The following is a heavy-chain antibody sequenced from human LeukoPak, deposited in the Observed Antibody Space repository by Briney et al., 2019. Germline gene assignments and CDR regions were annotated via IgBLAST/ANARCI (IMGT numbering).Heavy chain of an antibody. CDR2: ISSSDSTI. Sequence: PGRSLRLSCAASVFTYDDYAMHWVRQAPGKGLEWVSYISSSDSTIYYADSVKGRFTISRDNAKNSLYLQMNSLRAGDTAVYYCARTIEMATISYFDYWGQGTLVTVSS. CDR3: ARTIEMATISYFDY. D-gene: IGHD5-24*01. V-gene: IGHV3-48*03. J-gene: IGHJ4*02. CDR1: VFTYDDYA.